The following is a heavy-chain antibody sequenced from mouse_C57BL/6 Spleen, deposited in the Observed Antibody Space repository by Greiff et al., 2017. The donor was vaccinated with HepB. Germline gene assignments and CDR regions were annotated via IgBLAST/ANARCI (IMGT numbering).Heavy chain of an antibody. CDR2: ISYDGSN. V-gene: IGHV3-6*01. CDR1: GYSITSGYY. CDR3: AREPHYYGRGSQGYFDV. D-gene: IGHD1-1*01. J-gene: IGHJ1*03. Sequence: EVKLVESGPGLVKPSQSLSLTCSVTGYSITSGYYWNWIRQFPGNKLEWMGYISYDGSNNYNPSLKNRISITRDTSKNQFFLKLNSVTTEDTATYYCAREPHYYGRGSQGYFDVWGTGTTVTVSS.